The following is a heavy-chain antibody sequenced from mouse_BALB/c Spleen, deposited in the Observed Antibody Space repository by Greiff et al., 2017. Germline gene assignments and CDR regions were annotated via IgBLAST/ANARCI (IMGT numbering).Heavy chain of an antibody. V-gene: IGHV5-6-3*01. J-gene: IGHJ2*01. CDR2: INSNGGST. CDR3: ARILHYYGSSYFDY. Sequence: EVMLVESGGGLVQPGGSLKLSCAASGFTFSSYGMSWVRQTPDKRLELVATINSNGGSTYYPDSVKGRFTISRDNAKNTLYLQMSSLKSEDTAMYYCARILHYYGSSYFDYWGQGTTLTVSS. CDR1: GFTFSSYG. D-gene: IGHD1-1*01.